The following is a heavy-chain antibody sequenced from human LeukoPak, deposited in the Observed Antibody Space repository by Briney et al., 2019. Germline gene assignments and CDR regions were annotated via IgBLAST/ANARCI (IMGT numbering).Heavy chain of an antibody. CDR3: ASVYSGGWYIEYFQH. V-gene: IGHV4-39*01. CDR1: GGSISSSSYY. J-gene: IGHJ1*01. D-gene: IGHD6-19*01. Sequence: PSETLSLTCTVFGGSISSSSYYWGWIRQPPGKGLEWIGSIYYSGSTYYNPSLKSRVTISVDTSKNQFSLKLSSVTAADTAVYYCASVYSGGWYIEYFQHWGQGTLVTVSS. CDR2: IYYSGST.